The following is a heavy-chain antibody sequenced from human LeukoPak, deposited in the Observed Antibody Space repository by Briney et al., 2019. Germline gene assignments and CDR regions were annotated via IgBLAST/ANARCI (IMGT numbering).Heavy chain of an antibody. V-gene: IGHV4-61*02. Sequence: SQTLSLTCTVSGGSISSGSYYWSSIRQPAGKGLEWIGRIYTSGSTNYNPSLKSRVTISVDTSKNQFSLKLSSVTAADTAVYYSARAITINFDYWGQGTLVTVSS. CDR2: IYTSGST. CDR3: ARAITINFDY. D-gene: IGHD3-3*01. J-gene: IGHJ4*02. CDR1: GGSISSGSYY.